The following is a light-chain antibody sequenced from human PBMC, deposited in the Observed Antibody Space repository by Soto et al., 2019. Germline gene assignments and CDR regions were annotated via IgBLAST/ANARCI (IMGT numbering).Light chain of an antibody. CDR2: GAS. Sequence: EIVMTQSPATLSVSPGERVTLSCRASQSVSSNLAWYQQKPGQAPRRLIYGASTRATGIPARFSGSGSGTEFTLTISSLQSEDFAVYYCQEYNNWPPGTFGQGTKVEIK. V-gene: IGKV3-15*01. CDR1: QSVSSN. J-gene: IGKJ1*01. CDR3: QEYNNWPPGT.